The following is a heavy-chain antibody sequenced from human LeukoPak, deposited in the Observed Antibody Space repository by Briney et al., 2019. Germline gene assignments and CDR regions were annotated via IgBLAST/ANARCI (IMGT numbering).Heavy chain of an antibody. CDR3: ARDRSSPGAFDI. CDR1: GFTFSSYS. D-gene: IGHD6-13*01. V-gene: IGHV3-48*01. Sequence: PGGSLRLSCAASGFTFSSYSMNWVRQAPGRGLEWVSYISSSSSTIYYADSVKGRFTISRDNAKNSLYLQMNSLRAEDTAVYYCARDRSSPGAFDIWGQGTMVTVSS. CDR2: ISSSSSTI. J-gene: IGHJ3*02.